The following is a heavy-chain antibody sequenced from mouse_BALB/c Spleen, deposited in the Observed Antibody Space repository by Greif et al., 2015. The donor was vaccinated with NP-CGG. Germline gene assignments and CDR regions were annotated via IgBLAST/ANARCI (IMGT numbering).Heavy chain of an antibody. D-gene: IGHD2-1*01. CDR2: IHPSDSET. J-gene: IGHJ3*01. CDR1: GYSFTSYW. Sequence: QVQLQQSGAELVRPGASVELSCKASGYSFTSYWMNWVKQRPGQGLEWIGMIHPSDSETRLNQKFKDKATLTVDKSSSTAYMQLSSPTSEDSAVYYCARGYYGNYVAWFAYWGQGTLVTVSA. CDR3: ARGYYGNYVAWFAY. V-gene: IGHV1-61*01.